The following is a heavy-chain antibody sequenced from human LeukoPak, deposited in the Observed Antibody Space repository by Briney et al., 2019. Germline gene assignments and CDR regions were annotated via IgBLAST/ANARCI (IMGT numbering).Heavy chain of an antibody. V-gene: IGHV4-39*01. D-gene: IGHD4-17*01. J-gene: IGHJ4*02. CDR1: GGSVSSSTYY. CDR2: IHYSGNT. Sequence: PSETLPLTRTVSGGSVSSSTYYWGWLRQPPGKGLEWLGNIHYSGNTFYNPSLKSRVTISVDASNNQFSLRLTSVTAADTVFYYCARGRGDYLADYWGQGTLVTVSS. CDR3: ARGRGDYLADY.